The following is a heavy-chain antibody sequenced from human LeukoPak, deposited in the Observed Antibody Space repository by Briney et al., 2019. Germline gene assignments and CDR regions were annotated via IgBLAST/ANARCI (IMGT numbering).Heavy chain of an antibody. CDR3: ARDQWYSSGWYAYYYGMDV. Sequence: GGSLRLSCAASGFTFSNYAMSWVRQAPGKGLEWVSAISGSGGSTYYADSVKGRFTISRDNSKNTLYLQMNSLRAEDTAVYYCARDQWYSSGWYAYYYGMDVWGQGTTVTVSS. CDR2: ISGSGGST. J-gene: IGHJ6*02. V-gene: IGHV3-23*01. CDR1: GFTFSNYA. D-gene: IGHD6-19*01.